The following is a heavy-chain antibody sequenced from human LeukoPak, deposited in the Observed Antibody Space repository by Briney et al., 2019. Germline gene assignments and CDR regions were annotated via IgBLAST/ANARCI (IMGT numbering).Heavy chain of an antibody. CDR3: ARDRGVLDF. J-gene: IGHJ4*02. Sequence: GGSLRLSCAASGFTFSNYWMNWVRQAPGKGLEWVANMKQDGSEKYYADSVKGRFTISRDNAQNSLYLQMNSLRVEDTAVYYCARDRGVLDFWGQGTLVTVSS. CDR2: MKQDGSEK. D-gene: IGHD3-10*01. CDR1: GFTFSNYW. V-gene: IGHV3-7*05.